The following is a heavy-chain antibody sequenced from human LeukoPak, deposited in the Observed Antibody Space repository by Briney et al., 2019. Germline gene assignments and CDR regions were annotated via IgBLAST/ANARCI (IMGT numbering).Heavy chain of an antibody. V-gene: IGHV4-39*01. J-gene: IGHJ4*02. Sequence: PSETLSLTCTVSGGSISSSSYYWGWIRQPPGKGLEWIGTIYYTGNTYYNPSLKSRVTISVDTSKNQFSLKLSSVTAADTAVYYCASIPGISVSAYYFDYWGQGTLVTVSS. CDR3: ASIPGISVSAYYFDY. CDR2: IYYTGNT. D-gene: IGHD6-19*01. CDR1: GGSISSSSYY.